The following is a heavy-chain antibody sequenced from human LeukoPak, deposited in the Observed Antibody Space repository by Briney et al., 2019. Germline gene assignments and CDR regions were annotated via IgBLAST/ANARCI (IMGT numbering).Heavy chain of an antibody. CDR1: GYSISSGYF. D-gene: IGHD3-3*01. CDR2: IYQSETA. V-gene: IGHV4-38-2*02. CDR3: ARGDDFGFDY. Sequence: PSETLSLTCTVSGYSISSGYFWGWMRPPPGKGLEWIGSIYQSETAHYNPSLKSRVTISVDTSKNQFSLKLRSVMAADTAVYYCARGDDFGFDYWGQGTLVTVSS. J-gene: IGHJ4*02.